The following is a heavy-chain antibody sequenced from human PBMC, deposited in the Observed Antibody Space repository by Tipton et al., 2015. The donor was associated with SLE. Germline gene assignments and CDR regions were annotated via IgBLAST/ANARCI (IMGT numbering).Heavy chain of an antibody. CDR2: INHSGNP. V-gene: IGHV4-34*01. CDR3: ARELRCLGY. Sequence: LRLSCAVSGVSFSGYYWSWIRQPPGKGLEWIGEINHSGNPNYNPSFKSRVTISVETTKNQFPLKLSSGTTADTAGYYCARELRCLGYWGQGTLVTVSS. D-gene: IGHD4-17*01. CDR1: GVSFSGYY. J-gene: IGHJ4*02.